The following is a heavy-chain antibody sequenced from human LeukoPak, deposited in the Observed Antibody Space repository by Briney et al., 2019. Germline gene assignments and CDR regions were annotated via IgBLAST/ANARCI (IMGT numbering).Heavy chain of an antibody. Sequence: SETLSLTCAVYGGSFSGDYRSWIRQPPGKGLEWIGEINHSGSTNYNPSLKSRVTISVDTSKNQFSLKLSSVTAADTAVYYCASFRGKGSGWRYGMDVWGLGSQVTVS. CDR3: ASFRGKGSGWRYGMDV. CDR2: INHSGST. CDR1: GGSFSGDY. V-gene: IGHV4-34*01. J-gene: IGHJ6*02. D-gene: IGHD6-19*01.